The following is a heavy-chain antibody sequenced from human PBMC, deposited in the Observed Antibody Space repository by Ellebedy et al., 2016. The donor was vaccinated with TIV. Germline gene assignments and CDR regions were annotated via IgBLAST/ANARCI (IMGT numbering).Heavy chain of an antibody. CDR3: ARDYPYYESGNY. CDR2: IYPSSDDT. Sequence: AASVKVSCKASGYTFNNYGINWVRQAPGQGLEWMGSIYPSSDDTYSAQSLQGSLTMTTDTSTTTVDMALRSLRSDDTAVYYCARDYPYYESGNYWGQGTLVTVSS. CDR1: GYTFNNYG. J-gene: IGHJ4*02. V-gene: IGHV1-18*01. D-gene: IGHD3-22*01.